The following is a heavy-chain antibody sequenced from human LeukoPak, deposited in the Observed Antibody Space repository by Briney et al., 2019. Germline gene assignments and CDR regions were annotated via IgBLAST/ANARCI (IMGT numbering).Heavy chain of an antibody. CDR2: IIPIFGTA. CDR3: ARLHRYCSGGSCFSDAFDI. V-gene: IGHV1-69*13. D-gene: IGHD2-15*01. CDR1: GGTFSSYA. J-gene: IGHJ3*02. Sequence: GASVKVSCKASGGTFSSYAISWVRQAPGQGLEWMGGIIPIFGTANYAQKFQGRVTITADESTSTAYMELSSLRSEDTAVYYCARLHRYCSGGSCFSDAFDIWGQGTMVTVS.